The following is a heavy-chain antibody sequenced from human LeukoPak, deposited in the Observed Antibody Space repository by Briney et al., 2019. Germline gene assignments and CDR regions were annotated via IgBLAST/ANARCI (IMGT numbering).Heavy chain of an antibody. CDR1: GFTFSSYV. J-gene: IGHJ4*02. CDR3: SKDPAL. Sequence: PGESLRLSCAASGFTFSSYVMNWVRQAPGKGLEWVSAITGSGGSTYYADSVKGRFTISRDNSKNAVYLQMNSLRAEDTAVYYCSKDPALWGQGTLVTFSS. V-gene: IGHV3-23*01. CDR2: ITGSGGST.